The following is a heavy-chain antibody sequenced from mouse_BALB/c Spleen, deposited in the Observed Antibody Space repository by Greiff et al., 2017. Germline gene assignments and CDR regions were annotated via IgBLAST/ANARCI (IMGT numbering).Heavy chain of an antibody. CDR3: TRGYYGSSSYFDY. Sequence: LQQPGSELVRPGASVKLSCKASGYTFTSYWMHWVKQRHGQGLEWIGNIYPGSGSTNYDEKFKSKGTLTVDTSSSTAYMHLSSLTSEDSAVYYCTRGYYGSSSYFDYWGQGTTLTVSS. V-gene: IGHV1S22*01. CDR1: GYTFTSYW. CDR2: IYPGSGST. D-gene: IGHD1-1*01. J-gene: IGHJ2*01.